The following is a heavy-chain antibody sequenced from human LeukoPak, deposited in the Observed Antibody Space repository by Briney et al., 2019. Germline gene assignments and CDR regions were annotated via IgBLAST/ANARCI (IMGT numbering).Heavy chain of an antibody. D-gene: IGHD2-2*01. CDR1: GGTFSSYA. Sequence: ASVKVSCKASGGTFSSYAISWVRQAPGQGLEWMGGIIPIFGTANYAQKFQGRVTITADESTSTAYMELSSLRSEDTAVYYCASSPAAPPQDFDYRGQGTLVTVSS. J-gene: IGHJ4*02. V-gene: IGHV1-69*13. CDR2: IIPIFGTA. CDR3: ASSPAAPPQDFDY.